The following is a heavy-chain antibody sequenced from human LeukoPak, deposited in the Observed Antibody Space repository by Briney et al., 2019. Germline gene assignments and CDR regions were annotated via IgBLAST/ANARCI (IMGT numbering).Heavy chain of an antibody. CDR2: IYYSGST. D-gene: IGHD1-1*01. V-gene: IGHV4-61*01. CDR3: ARNDPADAFDI. J-gene: IGHJ3*02. Sequence: PSETLSLTCTVSGGSVSSGSYYWSWIRQPPGKGLEWIGYIYYSGSTNHNPSLKSRVTISVDTSKNQFSLKLSSVTAADTAVYYCARNDPADAFDIWGQGTMVTVSS. CDR1: GGSVSSGSYY.